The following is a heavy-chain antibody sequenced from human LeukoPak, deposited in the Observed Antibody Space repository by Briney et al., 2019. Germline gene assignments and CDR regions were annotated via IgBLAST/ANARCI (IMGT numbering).Heavy chain of an antibody. CDR2: ISSGSVYI. J-gene: IGHJ4*03. D-gene: IGHD2-2*01. CDR1: GFTFNSYS. Sequence: GGSLRLSCAASGFTFNSYSMNWVRQAPGKGLEWVSSISSGSVYISYADSVKGRFTISRDNAKNSLYLQMNSLRAEDTAVYYCARAGRYCSSTSCYFDYWGQGTLVTVSS. V-gene: IGHV3-21*01. CDR3: ARAGRYCSSTSCYFDY.